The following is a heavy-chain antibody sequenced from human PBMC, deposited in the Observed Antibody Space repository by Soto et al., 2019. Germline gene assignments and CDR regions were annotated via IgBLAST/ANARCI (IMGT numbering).Heavy chain of an antibody. CDR3: ARPTTLVTRPSDIDL. CDR2: IYNSGNT. J-gene: IGHJ2*01. Sequence: QVQLQESGPGLVKPSQTLSLTCTVSGGSISSGAYYWSWIRQHPGKGLEWIGYIYNSGNTYYNPSLESRVTISLDTSKNQFALKLYSVTAGDTAVYYCARPTTLVTRPSDIDLWGRGTLVTLSS. CDR1: GGSISSGAYY. V-gene: IGHV4-31*03. D-gene: IGHD1-26*01.